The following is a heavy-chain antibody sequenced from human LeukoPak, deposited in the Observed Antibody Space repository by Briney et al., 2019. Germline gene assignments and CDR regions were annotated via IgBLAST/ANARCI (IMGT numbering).Heavy chain of an antibody. Sequence: GSLRLSCAASGFTVSSNYMSWVRQAPGKGLEWVSVIYSGGSTYYADSVKGRFTISRDNSKNTLYLQMNSLRAEDTAVYYCARRAYCGGDCYSGYFDYWGQGTLVTVSS. CDR2: IYSGGST. D-gene: IGHD2-21*01. J-gene: IGHJ4*02. CDR1: GFTVSSNY. V-gene: IGHV3-66*02. CDR3: ARRAYCGGDCYSGYFDY.